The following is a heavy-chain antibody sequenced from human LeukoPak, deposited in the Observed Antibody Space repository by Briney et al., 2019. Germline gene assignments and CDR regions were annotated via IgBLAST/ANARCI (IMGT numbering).Heavy chain of an antibody. CDR2: IIPIFGTA. D-gene: IGHD2-2*01. Sequence: GASVKVSCKASGGTFSSYAISWVRQAPGQGLERMGGIIPIFGTANYAQKFQGRVTITADKSTSTAYMELSSLRSEDTAAYYCARAELGYCSSTSCYAFDYWGQGTLVTVSS. CDR3: ARAELGYCSSTSCYAFDY. CDR1: GGTFSSYA. J-gene: IGHJ4*02. V-gene: IGHV1-69*06.